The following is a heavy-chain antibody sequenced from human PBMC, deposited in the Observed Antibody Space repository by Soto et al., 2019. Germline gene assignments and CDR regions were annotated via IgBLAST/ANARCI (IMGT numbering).Heavy chain of an antibody. V-gene: IGHV4-38-2*02. D-gene: IGHD3-3*01. Sequence: SAPLWLTCAVSGYSISSGYYWGWIRQPPGKVREWIGSICHSGSTSYNPSLRSPVTISVDTSKNQFSLKLSSVPAADTAVYYCARDGPPLLAEWGQGPLVTGSS. CDR3: ARDGPPLLAE. CDR1: GYSISSGYY. CDR2: ICHSGST. J-gene: IGHJ4*02.